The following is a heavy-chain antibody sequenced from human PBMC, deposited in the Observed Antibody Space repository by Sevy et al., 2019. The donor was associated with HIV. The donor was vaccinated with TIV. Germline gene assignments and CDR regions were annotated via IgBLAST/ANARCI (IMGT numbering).Heavy chain of an antibody. J-gene: IGHJ3*02. CDR1: GGSFSGYY. D-gene: IGHD2-2*01. CDR3: ARHCGSTSCPHAFDI. V-gene: IGHV4-34*01. Sequence: SETLSLTCAVYGGSFSGYYWSWIRQPPGKGLEWIGEINHSGSTNYNPSLKSRVTISVDTSKIQFSLKLSSVTAADTAVYYCARHCGSTSCPHAFDIWGQGTMVTVS. CDR2: INHSGST.